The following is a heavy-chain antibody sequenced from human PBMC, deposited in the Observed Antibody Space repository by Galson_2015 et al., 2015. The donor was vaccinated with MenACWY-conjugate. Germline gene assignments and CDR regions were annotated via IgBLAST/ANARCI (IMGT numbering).Heavy chain of an antibody. CDR2: ISGSGGST. D-gene: IGHD4-17*01. CDR1: GFTFSSYA. J-gene: IGHJ4*02. V-gene: IGHV3-23*01. Sequence: SLRLSCAASGFTFSSYAMSWVRQAPGKGLEWVSAISGSGGSTYYADSVKGRFTISRDNSKNTLYLQMNSLRAEDTAVYYCAKDLGRDYGLNGFDYWGQGTLVTVSS. CDR3: AKDLGRDYGLNGFDY.